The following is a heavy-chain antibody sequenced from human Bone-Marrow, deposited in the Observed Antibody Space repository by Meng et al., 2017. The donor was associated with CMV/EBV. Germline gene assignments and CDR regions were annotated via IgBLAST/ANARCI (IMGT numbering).Heavy chain of an antibody. CDR1: GFTFSSYA. J-gene: IGHJ4*02. CDR3: ATKWLHYFDY. V-gene: IGHV3-23*01. Sequence: LSCASSGFTFSSYAMSWVRQAPGKGLEWVSAISGSGGSTYYADSVKGRFTISRDNSKNTLYLQMNSLRAEDTAVYYCATKWLHYFDYWGQGTLVTVSS. CDR2: ISGSGGST. D-gene: IGHD3-22*01.